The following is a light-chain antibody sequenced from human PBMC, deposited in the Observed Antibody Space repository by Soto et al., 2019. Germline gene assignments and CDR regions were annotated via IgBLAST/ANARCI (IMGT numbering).Light chain of an antibody. CDR2: GAS. CDR1: QSVSNN. Sequence: EIVMTQSPATLSVSPGERATLSCRASQSVSNNLAWYQKKPGQAPRLLIYGASTRATGIPARFSGSGSGTEFTLTISSLQSEDCAFYYCQQYKNWWTFGQGTRVDIK. J-gene: IGKJ1*01. CDR3: QQYKNWWT. V-gene: IGKV3-15*01.